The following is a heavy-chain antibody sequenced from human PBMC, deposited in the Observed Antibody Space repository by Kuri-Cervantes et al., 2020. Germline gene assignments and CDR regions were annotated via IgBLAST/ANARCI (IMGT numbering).Heavy chain of an antibody. CDR1: GFTFDDYA. CDR2: ISWNSGSI. Sequence: SLKISCAASGFTFDDYAMHWVRQAPEKGLEWVSGISWNSGSIGYADSVKGRFTISRDNAKNSLYLQMNSLRVEDTALYYCAREWSMEYWGQGTLVTVSS. CDR3: AREWSMEY. J-gene: IGHJ4*02. D-gene: IGHD3-3*01. V-gene: IGHV3-9*01.